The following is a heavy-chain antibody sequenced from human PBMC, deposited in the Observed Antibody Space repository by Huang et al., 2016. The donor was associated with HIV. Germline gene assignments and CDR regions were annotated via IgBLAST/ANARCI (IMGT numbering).Heavy chain of an antibody. CDR1: GYTFSGYY. Sequence: QVQLEQSGAEVVKPGASVKVSCEASGYTFSGYYIHWVRQAPGPGREWMVWSNPKNCDTDYARKFQCRFVMTRATAINTTYMQLNRLRSDDAAVYFCTRGGEGGLLSKLTRVLDYWGQGTPVAVST. D-gene: IGHD3-9*01. V-gene: IGHV1-2*02. J-gene: IGHJ4*02. CDR2: SNPKNCDT. CDR3: TRGGEGGLLSKLTRVLDY.